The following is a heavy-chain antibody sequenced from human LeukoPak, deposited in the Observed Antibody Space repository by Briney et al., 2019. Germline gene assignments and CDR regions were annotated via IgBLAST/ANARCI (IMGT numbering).Heavy chain of an antibody. CDR3: ARDLLSSGARNDY. V-gene: IGHV1-69*04. Sequence: ASVKVSCKASGGTFSSYAISWVRQAPGQGLEWMGRIIPILGIANYAQKFQGRVTITADKSTSTAYMELSSLRSEDTAVYYCARDLLSSGARNDYWGQGTLVTVSS. CDR2: IIPILGIA. J-gene: IGHJ4*02. D-gene: IGHD2-15*01. CDR1: GGTFSSYA.